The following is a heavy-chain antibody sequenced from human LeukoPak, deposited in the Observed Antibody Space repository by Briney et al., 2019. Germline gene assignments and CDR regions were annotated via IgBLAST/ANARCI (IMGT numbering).Heavy chain of an antibody. CDR2: ISSDGSNI. D-gene: IGHD1-14*01. CDR3: ARDRNRYFDY. CDR1: GFTFSSYA. Sequence: PGRSLRLSCAASGFTFSSYAMHWVRQAPGKGLEWVAVISSDGSNIYYADSVKGRFTISRDNSKNTLYLQMNSLRAEDTAVYYCARDRNRYFDYWGQGTLVTVSS. V-gene: IGHV3-30*04. J-gene: IGHJ4*02.